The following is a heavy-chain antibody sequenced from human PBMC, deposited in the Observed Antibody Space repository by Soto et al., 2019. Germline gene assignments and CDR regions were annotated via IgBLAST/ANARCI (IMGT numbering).Heavy chain of an antibody. CDR2: ISYDGNNK. V-gene: IGHV3-30-3*01. Sequence: QVQLVESGGGVVQPGRSLRLSCAASGFTFSSYVMHWVRQAPGKGLEWVAIISYDGNNKYYADSVKGRFTISRDNSKNTLYRQMNSLRAEDTGVYYCARAGCDGGSCYTLVGLRYGMDVWGQGTTVTVSS. CDR3: ARAGCDGGSCYTLVGLRYGMDV. J-gene: IGHJ6*02. CDR1: GFTFSSYV. D-gene: IGHD2-15*01.